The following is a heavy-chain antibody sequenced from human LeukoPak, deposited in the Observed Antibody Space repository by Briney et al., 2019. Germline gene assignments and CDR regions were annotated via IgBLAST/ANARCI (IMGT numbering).Heavy chain of an antibody. J-gene: IGHJ5*02. CDR1: GGSFSGYY. V-gene: IGHV4-34*01. CDR2: INHSGST. D-gene: IGHD4-11*01. Sequence: SETLSLTCAVYGGSFSGYYWSWIRQPPGKGLEWIGEINHSGSTNYNPSLKSRVTISMDTSKNQFSLKLTSVTAADTAVYYCARTSTLTTAFDIWGQGTLVTVSS. CDR3: ARTSTLTTAFDI.